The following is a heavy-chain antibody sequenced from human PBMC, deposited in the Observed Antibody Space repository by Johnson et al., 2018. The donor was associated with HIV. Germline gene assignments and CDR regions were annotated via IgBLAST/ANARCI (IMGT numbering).Heavy chain of an antibody. J-gene: IGHJ3*02. CDR3: ARGTPWDAFDI. Sequence: QVQLVESGGGVVQPGRSLRLSCAASKFTFSSYPMHWVRQAPGKGLEWVALISYDGTNKYYADSAKGRFTISRDNSRNTLFLQMNSLRAEDTAVYYCARGTPWDAFDIWGQGTMVTVSS. CDR2: ISYDGTNK. V-gene: IGHV3-30*04. CDR1: KFTFSSYP.